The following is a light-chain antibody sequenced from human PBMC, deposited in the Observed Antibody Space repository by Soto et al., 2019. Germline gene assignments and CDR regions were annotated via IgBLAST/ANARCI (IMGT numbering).Light chain of an antibody. V-gene: IGKV1-39*01. CDR3: QQYSSWPLT. J-gene: IGKJ4*01. Sequence: DIQMTQSPSSLSASVGDRFTITCQASQSISSYLNWYQQKPGKAPKLLIYAASSLQSGVPTRISGSGSGTEFTLTISSLQSEDFAVYYCQQYSSWPLTFGGGTKVDIK. CDR1: QSISSY. CDR2: AAS.